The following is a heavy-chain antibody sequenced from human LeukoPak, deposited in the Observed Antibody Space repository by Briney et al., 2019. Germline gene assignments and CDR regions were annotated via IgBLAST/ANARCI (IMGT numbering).Heavy chain of an antibody. CDR1: GFTLRNYW. CDR2: TKPDGPAE. D-gene: IGHD2-15*01. Sequence: GGSLRLPCAPSGFTLRNYWMGWVRPAPGKGLEWVANTKPDGPAEYYADSVRGRFTTSRDNANNFLYLQMNSLRGEDTAVYYCARDGGLHTNFDYWGQGTLVTVSS. CDR3: ARDGGLHTNFDY. J-gene: IGHJ4*02. V-gene: IGHV3-7*01.